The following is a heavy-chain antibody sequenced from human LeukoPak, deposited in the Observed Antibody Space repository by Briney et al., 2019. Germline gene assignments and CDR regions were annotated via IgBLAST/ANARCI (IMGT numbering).Heavy chain of an antibody. V-gene: IGHV3-23*01. CDR2: INDGGGRT. CDR1: GFIFSSYA. D-gene: IGHD1-26*01. Sequence: PGGSLRLSCAASGFIFSSYAMNWVRQAPGKGLEWVSAINDGGGRTYYADSVKGRLTISRDNSKNTLYLQMNSLRAEDTAVYYCATGSYSGSFSPIDNWGQGTLVTVSS. J-gene: IGHJ4*02. CDR3: ATGSYSGSFSPIDN.